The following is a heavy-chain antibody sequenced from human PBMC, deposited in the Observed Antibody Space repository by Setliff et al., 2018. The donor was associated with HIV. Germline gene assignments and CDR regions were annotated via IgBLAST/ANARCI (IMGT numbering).Heavy chain of an antibody. Sequence: SETLSLTCTVSGGSISSGGYYWSWIRQHPGKGLEWIGYIHYSGSTHYNPYLKSRVTISVDTSKNQFSLKLSSVTAADTAVYYCARDAGYCGGDCYPMVLDVWGKGTTVTVS. CDR1: GGSISSGGYY. V-gene: IGHV4-31*03. CDR2: IHYSGST. CDR3: ARDAGYCGGDCYPMVLDV. J-gene: IGHJ6*03. D-gene: IGHD2-21*01.